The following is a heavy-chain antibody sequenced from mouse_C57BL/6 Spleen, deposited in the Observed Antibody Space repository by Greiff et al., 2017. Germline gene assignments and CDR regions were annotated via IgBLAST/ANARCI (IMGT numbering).Heavy chain of an antibody. V-gene: IGHV1-69*01. D-gene: IGHD1-1*01. CDR1: GYTFTSYW. Sequence: QVQLQQPGAELVMPGASVKLSCKASGYTFTSYWMHWVKQRPGQGLEWIGEIDPSGSYTNYNQKFKGKSTLTVDKSSSTAYMQLSSLTSEDSAVYSCAKREPLYYGSSYGWLAYWGQGTLVTVSA. CDR3: AKREPLYYGSSYGWLAY. CDR2: IDPSGSYT. J-gene: IGHJ3*01.